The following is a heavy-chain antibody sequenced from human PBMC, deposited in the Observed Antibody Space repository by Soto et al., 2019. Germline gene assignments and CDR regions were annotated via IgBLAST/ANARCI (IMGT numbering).Heavy chain of an antibody. J-gene: IGHJ4*02. CDR3: AVGSYDYQVDY. CDR1: GFTFDDYA. V-gene: IGHV3-9*01. D-gene: IGHD5-12*01. Sequence: EVQLVESGGGLVQPGRSLRLSCAASGFTFDDYAMHWVRQAPGKGLEWVSGISWNSGSIGYADSVKGRFTISRDNAKNSLYLQMNSLRAEDTALYYRAVGSYDYQVDYWGQGTLVTVSS. CDR2: ISWNSGSI.